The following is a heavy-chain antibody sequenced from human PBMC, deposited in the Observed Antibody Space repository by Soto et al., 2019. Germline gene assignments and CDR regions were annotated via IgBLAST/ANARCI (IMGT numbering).Heavy chain of an antibody. J-gene: IGHJ3*02. CDR2: IIPILGIA. Sequence: QVQLEQSGAEVKMPGSSVKVSCKASGGTFSSYTISWVRQAPGQGLEWMGRIIPILGIANYAQKFQGRVTITADKSTSTAYMELSSLRSEDTAVYYCARSPGGGKSLDIWGQGTMVTVSS. CDR3: ARSPGGGKSLDI. V-gene: IGHV1-69*02. CDR1: GGTFSSYT. D-gene: IGHD2-15*01.